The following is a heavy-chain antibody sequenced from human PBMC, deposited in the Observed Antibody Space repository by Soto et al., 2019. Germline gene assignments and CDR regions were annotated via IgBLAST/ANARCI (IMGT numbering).Heavy chain of an antibody. CDR3: ASGMLVRGAYSVAV. V-gene: IGHV6-1*01. J-gene: IGHJ6*02. Sequence: SHTLSLTCVISGDSVTGNTAGWNWIRQSPSRGLEWLGRTYYRSKWYYDYAGSVKGRMTINPDTSRNQLSLQLNSVSPEDTAVYYWASGMLVRGAYSVAVWGQGHTVSLSS. CDR2: TYYRSKWYY. CDR1: GDSVTGNTAG. D-gene: IGHD3-10*01.